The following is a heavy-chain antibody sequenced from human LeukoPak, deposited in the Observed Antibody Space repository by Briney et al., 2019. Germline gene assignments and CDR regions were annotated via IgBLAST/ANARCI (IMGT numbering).Heavy chain of an antibody. D-gene: IGHD6-13*01. Sequence: GWSLRLSCATSGFTLSNFWMNWVHQAPGNGLEWVANIEDDGNKKNYVDSVKGRFTISRDNVKNSIYLQMNSLRADDTAVYYCARGRGIALWGQGTLVTVSS. CDR2: IEDDGNKK. V-gene: IGHV3-7*01. J-gene: IGHJ4*02. CDR1: GFTLSNFW. CDR3: ARGRGIAL.